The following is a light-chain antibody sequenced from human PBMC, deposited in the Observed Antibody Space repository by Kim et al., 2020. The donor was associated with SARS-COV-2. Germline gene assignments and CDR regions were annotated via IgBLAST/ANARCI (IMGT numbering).Light chain of an antibody. J-gene: IGKJ5*01. CDR2: DAS. V-gene: IGKV3-11*01. CDR3: QQRSNWVT. CDR1: QSVRSY. Sequence: SLSPGESAPLSCRASQSVRSYLAWYQQKPDQAPRLLIYDASNRATGIPARFSGSGSGTNFTLTISSLEPEDFAVYYCQQRSNWVTFGQGTRLEIK.